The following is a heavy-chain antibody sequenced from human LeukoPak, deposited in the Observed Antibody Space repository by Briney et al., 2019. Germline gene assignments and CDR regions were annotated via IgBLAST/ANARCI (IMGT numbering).Heavy chain of an antibody. V-gene: IGHV3-7*03. CDR1: GFTFRNYW. J-gene: IGHJ4*02. Sequence: GGSLRLSCAASGFTFRNYWMSWVRQAPGTGLEWVANIKQDGSDRNYVTSVRGRFTISRDNAESSLYLQMNSLRVEDTAVYYCVRNLAVAGTCFDSWGQGTLVTISS. CDR3: VRNLAVAGTCFDS. CDR2: IKQDGSDR. D-gene: IGHD6-19*01.